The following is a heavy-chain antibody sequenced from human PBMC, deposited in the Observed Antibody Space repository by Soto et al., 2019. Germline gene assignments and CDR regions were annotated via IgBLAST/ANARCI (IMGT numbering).Heavy chain of an antibody. CDR1: GYTFTDYY. CDR3: AKLGQYSTSAGQLDY. D-gene: IGHD6-6*01. V-gene: IGHV1-2*02. CDR2: INPNSGGT. Sequence: ASVKVSCKASGYTFTDYYIHCVRQAPGQGLEWMGWINPNSGGTNSAQGFQGRVTMTRDTSISTAYMELSRLRSDDTAVYFCAKLGQYSTSAGQLDYWGQGTLVTVSS. J-gene: IGHJ4*02.